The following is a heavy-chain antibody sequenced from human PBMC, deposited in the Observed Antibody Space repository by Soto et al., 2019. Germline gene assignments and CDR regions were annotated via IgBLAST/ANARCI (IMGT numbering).Heavy chain of an antibody. CDR2: IYYSGST. Sequence: PSETLSLTCTVSGGSISSYYWSWIRQPPGKGLEWIGYIYYSGSTNYNPSLKSRVTISVDTSKNQFSLKLSSVTAADTAVYYCARWVGAAYFDYWGQGTRVTVS. D-gene: IGHD2-15*01. J-gene: IGHJ4*02. V-gene: IGHV4-59*01. CDR1: GGSISSYY. CDR3: ARWVGAAYFDY.